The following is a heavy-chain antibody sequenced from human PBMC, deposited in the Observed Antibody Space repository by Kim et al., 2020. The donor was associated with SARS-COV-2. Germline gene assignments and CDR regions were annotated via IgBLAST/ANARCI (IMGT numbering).Heavy chain of an antibody. V-gene: IGHV4-30-4*01. CDR2: IYYSGNT. J-gene: IGHJ5*02. CDR1: GGSISSGDYY. CDR3: ARGPPLGRGVIFGGNWFDP. Sequence: SETLSLTCTVSGGSISSGDYYWSWIRQPPGKGLEWIGYIYYSGNTYYNPSLKSRVTISVDTSKNQFSLKLSSVTAADTAVYYCARGPPLGRGVIFGGNWFDPWGQGTLVTVSS. D-gene: IGHD3-10*01.